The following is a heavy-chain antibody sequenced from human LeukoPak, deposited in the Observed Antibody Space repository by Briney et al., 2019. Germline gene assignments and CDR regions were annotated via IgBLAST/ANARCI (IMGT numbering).Heavy chain of an antibody. D-gene: IGHD3-3*01. CDR3: ARVDKINEFWSGYYTPGRYYYYMDV. CDR1: GFTFSDYY. J-gene: IGHJ6*03. Sequence: GRSLRLSCAASGFTFSDYYMSWIRQAPGKGLEWVSYIRTSGRTIYYADSVKGPFTISRNNAENSLYLQMNSLRAEDTAVYYCARVDKINEFWSGYYTPGRYYYYMDVWGKGTTVTVSS. CDR2: IRTSGRTI. V-gene: IGHV3-11*04.